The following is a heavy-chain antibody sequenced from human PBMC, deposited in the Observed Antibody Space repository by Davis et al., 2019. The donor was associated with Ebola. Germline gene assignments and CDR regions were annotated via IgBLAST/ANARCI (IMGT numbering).Heavy chain of an antibody. V-gene: IGHV1-18*01. J-gene: IGHJ4*02. CDR2: ISAYNGNT. CDR3: ATLSIAARPEDFDY. Sequence: ASVKVSCKASGGTFSSYGISWVRQAPGQGLEWMGWISAYNGNTNYAQKLQGRVTMTTDTSTSTAYMELRSLRSDDTAVYYCATLSIAARPEDFDYWGQGTLVTVSS. CDR1: GGTFSSYG. D-gene: IGHD6-6*01.